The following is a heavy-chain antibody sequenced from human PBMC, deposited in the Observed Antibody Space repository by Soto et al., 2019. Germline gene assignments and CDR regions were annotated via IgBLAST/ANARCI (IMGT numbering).Heavy chain of an antibody. CDR3: AREATVTTPCFDY. Sequence: QVQLVESGGGVVQPGRSLRLSCAASGFTFSSYGMHWVRQAPGKGLEWVAVIWYDGSNKYYADSVKGRFTISRDNSKNTLYLQMNSLRAEDTAVYYCAREATVTTPCFDYWGQGTLVTVSS. D-gene: IGHD4-4*01. CDR1: GFTFSSYG. CDR2: IWYDGSNK. J-gene: IGHJ4*02. V-gene: IGHV3-33*01.